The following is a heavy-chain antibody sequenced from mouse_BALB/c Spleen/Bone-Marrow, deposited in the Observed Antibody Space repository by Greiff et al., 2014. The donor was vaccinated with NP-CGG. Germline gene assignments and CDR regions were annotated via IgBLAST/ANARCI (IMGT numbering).Heavy chain of an antibody. Sequence: EVKLMESGPELVKPGASVRIPCKASGYTFTDCHMDWVKQSHGKSLAWIGDIDPNNGTTIYNRNFKGKATLTVDKSSSTAYMELRSLTSEDTAVYYCARPNTTPFDYWGQGTLVTVSS. CDR1: GYTFTDCH. J-gene: IGHJ3*01. V-gene: IGHV1-18*01. CDR2: IDPNNGTT. D-gene: IGHD2-12*01. CDR3: ARPNTTPFDY.